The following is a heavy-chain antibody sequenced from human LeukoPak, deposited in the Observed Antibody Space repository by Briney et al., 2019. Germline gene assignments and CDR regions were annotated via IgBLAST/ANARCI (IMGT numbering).Heavy chain of an antibody. V-gene: IGHV1-2*02. Sequence: ASVKVSCKASGYTFTGYYMHWVRQAPGQGLEWMGWINPNSGGTNYAQKFQGRVTMTRDTSISTAYMELSRLRSDDTAVYYCAGEPEMRYSSSWYVNWFDPWGQGTLVTVSS. J-gene: IGHJ5*02. CDR1: GYTFTGYY. D-gene: IGHD6-13*01. CDR2: INPNSGGT. CDR3: AGEPEMRYSSSWYVNWFDP.